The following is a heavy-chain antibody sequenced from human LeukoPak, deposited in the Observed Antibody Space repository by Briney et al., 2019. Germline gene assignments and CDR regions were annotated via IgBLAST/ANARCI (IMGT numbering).Heavy chain of an antibody. CDR1: GFIFSHYG. J-gene: IGHJ4*02. Sequence: GRSLRLSCAASGFIFSHYGMHWVRQAPGRGLEWVAVIQNDASTENFADSVKGRFTISRDNSKNTVFLQMNSLRVEDTAVYYCARELSQIVWGGLDYGGQGTLVSVSS. V-gene: IGHV3-33*05. D-gene: IGHD2-21*01. CDR3: ARELSQIVWGGLDY. CDR2: IQNDASTE.